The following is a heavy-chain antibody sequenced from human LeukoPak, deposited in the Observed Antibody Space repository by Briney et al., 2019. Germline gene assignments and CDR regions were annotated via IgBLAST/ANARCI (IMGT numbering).Heavy chain of an antibody. CDR2: IYTSGST. CDR3: AREPWELLGYYYYGMDV. D-gene: IGHD1-26*01. V-gene: IGHV4-4*07. CDR1: GGSISSYY. Sequence: SGTLSLTCTVSGGSISSYYWSWIRQPAGKGLEWIGRIYTSGSTNYNPSLKSRVTMSVDTSKNQFSLKLSSVTAADTAVYYCAREPWELLGYYYYGMDVWGQGTTVTVSS. J-gene: IGHJ6*02.